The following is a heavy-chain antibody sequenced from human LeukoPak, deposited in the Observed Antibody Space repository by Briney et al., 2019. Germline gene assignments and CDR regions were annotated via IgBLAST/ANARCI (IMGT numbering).Heavy chain of an antibody. CDR2: ISADGDST. CDR1: GFSLDDYA. D-gene: IGHD3-22*01. CDR3: AKDQAPYYYATTGYPDY. V-gene: IGHV3-43*02. Sequence: PGGSLRLSCAAAGFSLDDYAMYWVRQAPGKGLQWVSVISADGDSTYYADSVTGRFTISRDNSKNSLYLQMNSLRSEDTAFYYCAKDQAPYYYATTGYPDYWGQGTLVTVSS. J-gene: IGHJ4*02.